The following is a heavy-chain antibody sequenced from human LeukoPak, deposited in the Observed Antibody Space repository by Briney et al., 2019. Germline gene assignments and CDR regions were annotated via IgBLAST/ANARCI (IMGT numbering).Heavy chain of an antibody. D-gene: IGHD3-22*01. CDR2: INTNTGNP. CDR1: GYTFTSYA. V-gene: IGHV7-4-1*02. CDR3: ARVRRPHYYDSSGPYYMDV. J-gene: IGHJ6*03. Sequence: ASVKVSCKASGYTFTSYAMNWVRQAPGQGLEWMGWINTNTGNPTYAQGFTGRFVFSLDTSVSTAYLQISSLKAEDTAVYYCARVRRPHYYDSSGPYYMDVWGKGTTVAVSS.